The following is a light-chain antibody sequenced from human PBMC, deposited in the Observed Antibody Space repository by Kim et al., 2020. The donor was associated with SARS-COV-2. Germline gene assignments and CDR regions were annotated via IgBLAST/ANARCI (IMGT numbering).Light chain of an antibody. Sequence: SPGDRATLSCSASQTVSSRYLAWYQQKPGQAPRLLIYGASSRATGIPDRFSGSGSGTDFTLTISRLEPEDFAVYYCQQCGSSPPYTFGQGAKLVI. CDR1: QTVSSRY. CDR3: QQCGSSPPYT. CDR2: GAS. V-gene: IGKV3-20*01. J-gene: IGKJ2*01.